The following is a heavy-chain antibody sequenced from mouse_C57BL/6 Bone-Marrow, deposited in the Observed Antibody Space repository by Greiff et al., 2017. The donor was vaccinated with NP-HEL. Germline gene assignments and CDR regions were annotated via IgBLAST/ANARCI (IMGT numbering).Heavy chain of an antibody. CDR3: VVARADY. CDR1: GFTFRSYA. D-gene: IGHD1-1*01. J-gene: IGHJ4*01. V-gene: IGHV5-9-1*02. CDR2: ISSGGDYI. Sequence: EVQRVESGEGLVKPGGSLKLSCAASGFTFRSYAMSWVRQTPEKRLEWVAYISSGGDYIYYAATVKGRFTISRDNARNTLYLQMSSLKSEDTAMYYCVVARADYWGQGTSVTVSS.